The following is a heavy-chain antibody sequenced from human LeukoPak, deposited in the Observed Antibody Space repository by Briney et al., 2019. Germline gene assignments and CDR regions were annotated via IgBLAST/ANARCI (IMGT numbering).Heavy chain of an antibody. CDR2: ISYDGSNK. J-gene: IGHJ4*02. CDR1: GFTFSSYA. Sequence: PGGSLRLSCAASGFTFSSYATHWVRQVPGKGLEWVAVISYDGSNKYYADSVKGRFTISRDNSKNTLYLLMNSLRAEDTAVYYCARDHGYGDGLFDYWGQGTLVTVSS. CDR3: ARDHGYGDGLFDY. V-gene: IGHV3-30-3*01. D-gene: IGHD4-17*01.